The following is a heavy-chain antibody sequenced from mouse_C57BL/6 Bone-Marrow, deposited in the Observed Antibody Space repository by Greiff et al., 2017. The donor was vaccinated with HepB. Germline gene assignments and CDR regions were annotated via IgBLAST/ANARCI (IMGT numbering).Heavy chain of an antibody. CDR2: ISYDGSN. CDR3: ARWSPFAY. J-gene: IGHJ3*01. Sequence: EVKLMESGPGLVKPSQSLSLTCSVTGYSITSGYYWNWIRQFPGNKLEWMGYISYDGSNNYNPSLKNRISITRDTSKNQFFLKLNSVTTEDTATYYCARWSPFAYWGQGTLVTVSA. V-gene: IGHV3-6*01. CDR1: GYSITSGYY.